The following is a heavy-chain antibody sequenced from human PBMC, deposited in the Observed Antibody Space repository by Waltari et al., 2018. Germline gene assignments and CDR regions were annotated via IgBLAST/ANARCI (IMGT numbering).Heavy chain of an antibody. Sequence: EVQLLESGGGLVQPGGSLRLSCAASGFTFSSYAMSWVRQAPGKGLEWVSAISGSGGSTYYADSVKGRFTISRDNSKNTLYLQMNSLRAEDTAVYYCASTRSSSSLSAIWDWGQGTLVTVSS. D-gene: IGHD6-6*01. V-gene: IGHV3-23*01. CDR2: ISGSGGST. CDR1: GFTFSSYA. J-gene: IGHJ4*02. CDR3: ASTRSSSSLSAIWD.